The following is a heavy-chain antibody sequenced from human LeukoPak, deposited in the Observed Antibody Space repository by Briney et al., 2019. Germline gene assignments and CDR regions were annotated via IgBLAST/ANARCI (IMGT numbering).Heavy chain of an antibody. CDR3: ARLVNWGYDY. Sequence: PGESLKISCKGSGYSFTSYWIGWVRQMPGKGLEWMGIIYPDDSHTRYSPSFQGQVTISVDKSISTAYLQWSSLKASDTAMFYCARLVNWGYDYWGQGTLVTVSS. J-gene: IGHJ4*02. CDR2: IYPDDSHT. CDR1: GYSFTSYW. V-gene: IGHV5-51*01. D-gene: IGHD7-27*01.